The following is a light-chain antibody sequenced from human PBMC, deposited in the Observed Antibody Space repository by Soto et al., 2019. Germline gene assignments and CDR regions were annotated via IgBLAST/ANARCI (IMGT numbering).Light chain of an antibody. CDR2: GAS. J-gene: IGKJ1*01. CDR3: QKYGSSPRT. CDR1: QMVTSSY. Sequence: DIVLTQSPVTLSLSPGEIAALSCSASQMVTSSYLAWYQQKPGQAPRLLIYGASSRATGIPDRFRGSGSGTAFTLTISRLEPEDFAVYYCQKYGSSPRTFGQGTKVDIK. V-gene: IGKV3-20*01.